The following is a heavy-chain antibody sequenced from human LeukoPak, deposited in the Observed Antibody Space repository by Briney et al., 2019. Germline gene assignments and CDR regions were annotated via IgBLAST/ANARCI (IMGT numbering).Heavy chain of an antibody. V-gene: IGHV3-73*01. CDR2: IRSNTNSYVT. CDR1: GFAFSGSA. J-gene: IGHJ3*02. CDR3: TTTLAYCGDDCYEDAFDI. D-gene: IGHD2-21*02. Sequence: SGGSLRLSCAASGFAFSGSAMHWVRRAAGKGLEWVGGIRSNTNSYVTTYAASVKGRFTISRDDSKRTAYLQMNSLKAEDTAVYYCTTTLAYCGDDCYEDAFDIGGQGTMVTVPS.